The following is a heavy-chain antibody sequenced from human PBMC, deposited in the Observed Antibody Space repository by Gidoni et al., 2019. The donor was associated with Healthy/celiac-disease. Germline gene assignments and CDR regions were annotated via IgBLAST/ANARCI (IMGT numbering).Heavy chain of an antibody. CDR3: AKDSLAGSVWELLLHDAFDI. J-gene: IGHJ3*02. CDR2: ISYDGSNK. CDR1: GLTLSSYG. V-gene: IGHV3-30*18. Sequence: QVQLVESGGGVVQPGRSLRLSCAASGLTLSSYGMHWVRQAPGKGLEWLAVISYDGSNKYYADSVKGRFTSSRDNSKNTLYLQMNSLRAEDTAVYYCAKDSLAGSVWELLLHDAFDIWGQGTMVTVSS. D-gene: IGHD2-15*01.